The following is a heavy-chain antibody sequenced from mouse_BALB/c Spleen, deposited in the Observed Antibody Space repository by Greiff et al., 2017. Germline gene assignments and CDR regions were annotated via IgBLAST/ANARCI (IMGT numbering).Heavy chain of an antibody. CDR2: IDPENGDT. CDR1: GFNIKDYY. Sequence: VQLQQSGAELVRPGASVKLSCTAPGFNIKDYYMHWVKQRPEQGLEWIGWIDPENGDTEYVPKFQGKATMTADTSSNTAYLQLSSLTSEDTAVYYCNARDLYGPSFDYWGQGTTLTVSS. J-gene: IGHJ2*01. V-gene: IGHV14-4*02. D-gene: IGHD1-1*01. CDR3: NARDLYGPSFDY.